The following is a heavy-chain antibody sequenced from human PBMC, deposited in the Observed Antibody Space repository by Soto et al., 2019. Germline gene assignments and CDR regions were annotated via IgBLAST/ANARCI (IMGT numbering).Heavy chain of an antibody. CDR2: ISSSSSTI. J-gene: IGHJ4*02. D-gene: IGHD5-18*01. Sequence: EVQLVESGGDLVQPGGSLRLSCAASGFTFSSYSMNWVRQAPGQGLEWVSYISSSSSTIYYADAVKGRFTISRDNAKNSRYLQRNSLRDEDTAVYYCARDGLPLWSFDYWGQGTLVTVSS. CDR3: ARDGLPLWSFDY. V-gene: IGHV3-48*02. CDR1: GFTFSSYS.